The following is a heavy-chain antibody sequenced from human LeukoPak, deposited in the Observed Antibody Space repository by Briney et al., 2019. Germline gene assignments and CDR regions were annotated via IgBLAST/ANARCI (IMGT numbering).Heavy chain of an antibody. CDR3: ATYRTGDRYAFTV. J-gene: IGHJ3*01. CDR2: IYHSGST. V-gene: IGHV4-38-2*02. Sequence: SETLSLTCTVSGYSISSGYYWGWIRQPPGKGLEWIGSIYHSGSTYYNPSLKSRVTISVDTSRNHFSLRLASVTASDTAVYYCATYRTGDRYAFTVWGQGTMVTVSS. D-gene: IGHD1-1*01. CDR1: GYSISSGYY.